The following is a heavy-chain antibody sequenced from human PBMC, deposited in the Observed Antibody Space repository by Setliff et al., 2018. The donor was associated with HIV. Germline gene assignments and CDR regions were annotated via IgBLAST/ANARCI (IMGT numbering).Heavy chain of an antibody. V-gene: IGHV3-21*04. CDR1: GFTFSTYT. D-gene: IGHD7-27*01. CDR3: ATDLHWAFDY. CDR2: ISYSSTYI. J-gene: IGHJ4*02. Sequence: GGSLRLSCAASGFTFSTYTMNWVRQAPGKGLEWVSSISYSSTYIYYADSVKGRFTISRDNSKNTLYLQMNSLRAADTAVYYCATDLHWAFDYWGQGSLVTVSS.